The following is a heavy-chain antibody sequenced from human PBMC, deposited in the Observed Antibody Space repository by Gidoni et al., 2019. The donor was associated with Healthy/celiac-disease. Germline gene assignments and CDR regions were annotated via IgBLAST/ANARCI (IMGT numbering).Heavy chain of an antibody. CDR1: GGSTSRGDYY. Sequence: QVQLQEPGPGLVKPSQTLPHTCTVSGGSTSRGDYYWSWIRQPPGKGLEWIGYIYYSGSTYYNPSLKSRVTISVDTSKNQFSLKLSSVTAADTAVYYCARVPVDCSGGSCYSRFDYWGQGTLVTVSS. J-gene: IGHJ4*02. CDR3: ARVPVDCSGGSCYSRFDY. V-gene: IGHV4-30-4*01. D-gene: IGHD2-15*01. CDR2: IYYSGST.